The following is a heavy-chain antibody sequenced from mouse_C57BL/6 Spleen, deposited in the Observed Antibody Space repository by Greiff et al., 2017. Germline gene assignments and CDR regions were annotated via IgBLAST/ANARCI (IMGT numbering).Heavy chain of an antibody. CDR1: GYSITSGYD. J-gene: IGHJ4*01. V-gene: IGHV3-1*01. Sequence: EVQGVESGPGMVKPSQSLSLTCTVTGYSITSGYDWHWIRHFPGNKLEWMGYISYSGSTNYNPSLKSRISITHDTSKNHFFLKLNSVTTEDTATYYCARSMDYYGSRDYAMDYWGQGTSVTVSS. D-gene: IGHD1-1*01. CDR3: ARSMDYYGSRDYAMDY. CDR2: ISYSGST.